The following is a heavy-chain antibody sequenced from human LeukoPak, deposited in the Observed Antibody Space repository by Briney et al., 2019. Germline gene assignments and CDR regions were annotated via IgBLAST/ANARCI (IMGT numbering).Heavy chain of an antibody. Sequence: ASVKVSCKASGYTFTSYGISWVRQAPGQGLEWMGWISAYNGNTNYAQKIQGRVTMTTDTSTSTAYMELRSLRSDDTAVYYCARFREYQLLSYYYYGMDVWGQGTTVTVSS. D-gene: IGHD2-2*01. CDR1: GYTFTSYG. CDR3: ARFREYQLLSYYYYGMDV. CDR2: ISAYNGNT. J-gene: IGHJ6*02. V-gene: IGHV1-18*01.